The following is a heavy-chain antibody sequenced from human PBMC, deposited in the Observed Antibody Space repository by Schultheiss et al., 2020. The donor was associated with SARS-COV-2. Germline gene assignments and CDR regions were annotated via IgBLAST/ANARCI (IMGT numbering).Heavy chain of an antibody. V-gene: IGHV1-2*02. J-gene: IGHJ2*01. CDR3: ARDRYDFWSGYVSYWYFDL. D-gene: IGHD3-3*01. Sequence: ASVKVSCKASGYTFTGYYMHWVRQAPGQGLEWMGWINPNSGGTNYAQKFQGRVTITADKSTSTAYMELSSLRSEDTAVYYCARDRYDFWSGYVSYWYFDLWGRGTLVTVSS. CDR1: GYTFTGYY. CDR2: INPNSGGT.